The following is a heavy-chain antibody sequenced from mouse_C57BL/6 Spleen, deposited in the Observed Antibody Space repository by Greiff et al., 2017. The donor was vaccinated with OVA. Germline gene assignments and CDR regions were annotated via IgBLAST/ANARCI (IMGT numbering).Heavy chain of an antibody. Sequence: VQLQQSGAELVKPGASVKMSCKASGYTFTSYWITWVKQRPGQGLEWIGDIYPGSGSTNYNEKFKSKATLTVDTSSSTAYMQLSSLTSEDSAVYYCARKGNYDYYAMDYWGQGTSVTVSS. V-gene: IGHV1-55*01. D-gene: IGHD2-1*01. J-gene: IGHJ4*01. CDR1: GYTFTSYW. CDR2: IYPGSGST. CDR3: ARKGNYDYYAMDY.